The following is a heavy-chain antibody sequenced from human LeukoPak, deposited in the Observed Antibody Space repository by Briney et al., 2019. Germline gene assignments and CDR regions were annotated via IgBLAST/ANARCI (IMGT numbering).Heavy chain of an antibody. CDR3: AKGKKITVAGLFDC. CDR2: ISWNSGSI. CDR1: GFTFDDYA. J-gene: IGHJ4*02. D-gene: IGHD6-19*01. Sequence: GRSLRLSCAASGFTFDDYAMHWVRHVPGKGLEWVSGISWNSGSIGYADSVKGRFTISRDNAKNSLYLHMNSLSAEDTALYYCAKGKKITVAGLFDCWGQGTLVTVSS. V-gene: IGHV3-9*01.